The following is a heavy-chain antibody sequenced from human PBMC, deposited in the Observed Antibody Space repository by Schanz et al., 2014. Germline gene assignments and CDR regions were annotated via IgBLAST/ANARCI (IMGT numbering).Heavy chain of an antibody. Sequence: QVQLQQSGPGLVKPSQTLSLTCTVSGASISSGGYYWDWIRLLPGKGLEWIGYISYSGSTSFNPSRKRRLPMSVGTAKNQFSLRLSSVTAADTAVYYCAGHGGIHYDPMDVWGQGTTVTVS. CDR1: GASISSGGYY. CDR2: ISYSGST. J-gene: IGHJ6*02. CDR3: AGHGGIHYDPMDV. D-gene: IGHD3-16*01. V-gene: IGHV4-31*03.